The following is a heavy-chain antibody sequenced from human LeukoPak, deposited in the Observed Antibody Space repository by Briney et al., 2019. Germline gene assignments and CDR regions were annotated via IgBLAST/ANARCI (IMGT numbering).Heavy chain of an antibody. V-gene: IGHV3-21*01. CDR2: ISSSSRDT. J-gene: IGHJ6*02. Sequence: GGSLRLSCAASGFTFSSYAMSWVRQAPGKGLEWVAAISSSSRDTYYADSVKGRFTISRGNAKRSLYLQMSSLRAEDTAVYYCARERVDFGDWSRYYHYGMDVWGHGTTVTVTS. D-gene: IGHD4-17*01. CDR1: GFTFSSYA. CDR3: ARERVDFGDWSRYYHYGMDV.